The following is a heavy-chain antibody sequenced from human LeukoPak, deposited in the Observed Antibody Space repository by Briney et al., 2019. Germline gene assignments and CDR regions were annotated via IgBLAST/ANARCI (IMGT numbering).Heavy chain of an antibody. J-gene: IGHJ4*02. CDR1: GFTFSSYW. CDR3: ARQNYDFWSGYIVY. V-gene: IGHV3-7*01. CDR2: IKQDGSEK. Sequence: PGGSLRLSCAASGFTFSSYWMSWVRQAPGKGLEWVANIKQDGSEKYYVDSVKGRFTISRDNAENSLYLQMNSLRAEDTAVYYCARQNYDFWSGYIVYWGQGTLVTVSS. D-gene: IGHD3-3*01.